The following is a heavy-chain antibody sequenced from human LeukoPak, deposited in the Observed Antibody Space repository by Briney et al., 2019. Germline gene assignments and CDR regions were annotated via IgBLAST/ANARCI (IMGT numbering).Heavy chain of an antibody. CDR2: ISRSGTT. D-gene: IGHD2-2*01. CDR3: ARGALGTPAANYFDY. Sequence: PSETLSLTCAVSGYSISSGYYWGWIRQPPGKGLEWIGSISRSGTTSYNPSLQSRVTISVDTSKNQFSLKLSSVTAADTAVYYCARGALGTPAANYFDYWGQGTLVTVSS. CDR1: GYSISSGYY. V-gene: IGHV4-38-2*01. J-gene: IGHJ4*02.